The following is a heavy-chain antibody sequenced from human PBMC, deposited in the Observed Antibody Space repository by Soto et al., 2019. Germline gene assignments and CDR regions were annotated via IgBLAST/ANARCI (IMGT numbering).Heavy chain of an antibody. J-gene: IGHJ5*02. CDR3: ARGVGYQQLAGAYWFDP. V-gene: IGHV4-31*03. D-gene: IGHD2-2*01. CDR2: IYYSGST. Sequence: NPSETLSLTCTVSGGSISSGGYYWSWIRQHPGKGLEWIGYIYYSGSTYYNPSLKSRVTISVDTSKNQFSLKLSSVTAADTAVYYCARGVGYQQLAGAYWFDPWGQGTLVTVSS. CDR1: GGSISSGGYY.